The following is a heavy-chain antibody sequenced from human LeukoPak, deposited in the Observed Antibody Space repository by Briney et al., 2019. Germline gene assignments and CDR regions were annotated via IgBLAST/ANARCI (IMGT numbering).Heavy chain of an antibody. CDR3: ARGDFED. Sequence: GGSLRLSCAASGLTDRTSFMSWLRQSPGKGLEWVSIVFAGGDTYYADSVKGRFTSSRDNSKNTADLQMNSLRVDDATVYYCARGDFEDWGQGTLVTVSS. J-gene: IGHJ4*02. CDR1: GLTDRTSF. CDR2: VFAGGDT. V-gene: IGHV3-66*02.